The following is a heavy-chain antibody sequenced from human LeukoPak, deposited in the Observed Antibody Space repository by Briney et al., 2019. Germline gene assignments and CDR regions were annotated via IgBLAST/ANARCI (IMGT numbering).Heavy chain of an antibody. D-gene: IGHD3-10*01. CDR2: IYYRGNS. CDR1: GGSISSSTYY. J-gene: IGHJ3*02. Sequence: PSETLSLTCTVSGGSISSSTYYWGWIRQPPGKGLEWIGSIYYRGNSYYNPSLKSRVTISVDTSKNHFSLKLRSVTAADTAVYYCARVPPLVRGNDAFDIWGQGTVVTVSS. CDR3: ARVPPLVRGNDAFDI. V-gene: IGHV4-39*07.